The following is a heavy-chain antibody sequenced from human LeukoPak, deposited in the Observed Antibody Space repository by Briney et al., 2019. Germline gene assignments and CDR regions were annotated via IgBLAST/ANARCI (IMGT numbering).Heavy chain of an antibody. J-gene: IGHJ4*02. CDR3: ARVSIAAAGRGSFDY. Sequence: PGGSLRLSCIASGFTFGDYAMSWVRQTPGKGLEWVTFIRSKPYGETTEYAASVKGRFTISRDDSKGIAYLQMNGLRAEDTAVYYCARVSIAAAGRGSFDYWGQGTLVTVSS. D-gene: IGHD6-13*01. CDR1: GFTFGDYA. V-gene: IGHV3-49*04. CDR2: IRSKPYGETT.